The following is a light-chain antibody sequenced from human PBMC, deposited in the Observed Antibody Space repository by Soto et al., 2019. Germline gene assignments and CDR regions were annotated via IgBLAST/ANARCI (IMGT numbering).Light chain of an antibody. Sequence: DLVVTQSPLSLTVAPGEPASISCRSSQSLLHTDGYNYLEWYLQKPGQSPQLLIYLGSTRASGVPDRFSGSGSGTDFTLKISRVEAEDVGVYYCMQALQIWTFGQGTKVEIK. CDR1: QSLLHTDGYNY. CDR3: MQALQIWT. V-gene: IGKV2-28*01. J-gene: IGKJ1*01. CDR2: LGS.